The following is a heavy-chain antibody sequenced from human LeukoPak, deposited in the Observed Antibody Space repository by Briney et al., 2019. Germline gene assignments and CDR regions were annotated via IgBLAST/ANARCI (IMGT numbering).Heavy chain of an antibody. V-gene: IGHV1-46*01. J-gene: IGHJ4*02. D-gene: IGHD6-6*01. CDR1: GYTFTSFY. CDR3: ARGAWYSSSLEEIDY. CDR2: INPRGGSA. Sequence: ASVKVSCKASGYTFTSFYMHWVRQAPGQGLEWVGIINPRGGSASSAQRFQGRVTLTRDTSTSTVYMELSSLRSEDTAVYYCARGAWYSSSLEEIDYWGQGTLVTVSS.